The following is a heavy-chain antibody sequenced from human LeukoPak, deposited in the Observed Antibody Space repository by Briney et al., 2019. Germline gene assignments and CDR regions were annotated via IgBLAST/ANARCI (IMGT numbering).Heavy chain of an antibody. D-gene: IGHD3-16*02. CDR1: GGSISSYY. J-gene: IGHJ4*02. CDR2: IYYSGST. V-gene: IGHV4-59*01. CDR3: ARGHDYVWGSYRTTFDY. Sequence: SETLSLTCTVSGGSISSYYWSWIRQPPGKGLEWIGYIYYSGSTNYNPSLTSRVTISVDTSKNQFSLKLSSVTAADTAVYYCARGHDYVWGSYRTTFDYWGQGTLVTVSS.